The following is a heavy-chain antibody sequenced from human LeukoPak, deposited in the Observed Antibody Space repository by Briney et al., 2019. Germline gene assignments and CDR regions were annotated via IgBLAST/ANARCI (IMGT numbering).Heavy chain of an antibody. D-gene: IGHD3-3*01. CDR2: ISSSSSTI. CDR3: ARATIFGVVIHYGMDV. V-gene: IGHV3-48*01. CDR1: GFTFSSYS. J-gene: IGHJ6*02. Sequence: HTGGSLRLSCAASGFTFSSYSMTWVRQAPGKGLEWVSYISSSSSTIYYADSVKGRFTISRDNAKNSLYLQMNSLRAEDTAVYYCARATIFGVVIHYGMDVWGQGTTVTVSS.